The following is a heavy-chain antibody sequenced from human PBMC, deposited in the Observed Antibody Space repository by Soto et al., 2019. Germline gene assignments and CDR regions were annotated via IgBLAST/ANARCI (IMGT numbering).Heavy chain of an antibody. V-gene: IGHV4-30-2*01. CDR1: GGSISSGGYS. CDR3: ARLQSATSYGMDV. Sequence: PSETLSLTCAVSGGSISSGGYSWSWIRQPPGKGLEWIGYIYHSGSTYYNPSLKSRVTISVDRSKNQFSLKLSSVTAADTAVYYCARLQSATSYGMDVWGQGTTVTV. D-gene: IGHD2-2*01. J-gene: IGHJ6*02. CDR2: IYHSGST.